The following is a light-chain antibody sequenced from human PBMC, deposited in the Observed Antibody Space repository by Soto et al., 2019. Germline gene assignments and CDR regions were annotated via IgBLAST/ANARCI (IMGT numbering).Light chain of an antibody. V-gene: IGLV2-14*01. J-gene: IGLJ1*01. CDR3: SSYTTSSTRV. CDR1: SSDVGIYNY. Sequence: QSVLTQPASVPGSPGQSIAISCTGSSSDVGIYNYVSWYQQHPGKVPKLIIYEVSNRPSGVSNRFSGSKSGNTASLTISGLQAEDEADYYCSSYTTSSTRVFGSGTKVTVL. CDR2: EVS.